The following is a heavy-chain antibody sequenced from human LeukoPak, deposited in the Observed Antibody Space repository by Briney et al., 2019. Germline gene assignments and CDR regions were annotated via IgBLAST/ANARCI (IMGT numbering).Heavy chain of an antibody. Sequence: SEALSLTCTVSGVSISIYYWSWIRQPPGKGLEWIGYIYNSESTYYNPSLKSRVTISLDTSKNQFSLRLNSVTAADTAVYYCARVKGSNWFDPWGQGTLVTVSS. CDR3: ARVKGSNWFDP. CDR1: GVSISIYY. D-gene: IGHD6-6*01. J-gene: IGHJ5*02. V-gene: IGHV4-59*01. CDR2: IYNSEST.